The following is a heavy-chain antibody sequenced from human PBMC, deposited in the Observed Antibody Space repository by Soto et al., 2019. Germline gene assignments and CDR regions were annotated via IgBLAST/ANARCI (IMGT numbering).Heavy chain of an antibody. CDR3: TRPKYSGYWIYGMDV. J-gene: IGHJ6*02. V-gene: IGHV3-73*01. CDR2: IRSKANSYAT. CDR1: GFTFSGSA. Sequence: GGSLRLSCAASGFTFSGSAMHWVRQASGKGLEWVGRIRSKANSYATAYAASVKGRFTISRDDSKNTAYLQMNSLKTEDTAVYYCTRPKYSGYWIYGMDVWGQGTTVTV. D-gene: IGHD5-12*01.